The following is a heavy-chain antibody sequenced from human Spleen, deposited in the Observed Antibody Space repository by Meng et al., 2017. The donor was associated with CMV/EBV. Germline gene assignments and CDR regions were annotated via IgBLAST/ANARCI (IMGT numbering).Heavy chain of an antibody. J-gene: IGHJ4*02. CDR3: ARDISLIHPAYCSSTSCYMGPGSWLDY. CDR2: INPNSGGT. V-gene: IGHV1-2*02. Sequence: VRQAPEQGLEWMGWINPNSGGTNYAQKFQGRVTMTRDTSISTAYMELSRLRSDDTAVYYCARDISLIHPAYCSSTSCYMGPGSWLDYWGQGTLVTVSS. D-gene: IGHD2-2*01.